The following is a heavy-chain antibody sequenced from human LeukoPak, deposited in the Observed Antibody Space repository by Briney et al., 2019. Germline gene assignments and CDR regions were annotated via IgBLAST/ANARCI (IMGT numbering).Heavy chain of an antibody. D-gene: IGHD6-13*01. CDR3: ARDLVYLVRPG. Sequence: KPGGSLRLSCAASGFTFSSYSMNWVRQAPGKGLEWVSSISSSSSYMYYADSVKGRFTISRDNAKNSLYLQMNSLRAEDTAVYYCARDLVYLVRPGWGQGTLVTVSS. CDR2: ISSSSSYM. V-gene: IGHV3-21*01. CDR1: GFTFSSYS. J-gene: IGHJ4*02.